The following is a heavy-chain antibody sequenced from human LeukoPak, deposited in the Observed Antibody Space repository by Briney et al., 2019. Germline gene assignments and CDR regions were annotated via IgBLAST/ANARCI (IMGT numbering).Heavy chain of an antibody. V-gene: IGHV3-48*02. J-gene: IGHJ4*02. Sequence: RSGGSLRLSCAASGFTFSDYSMNWVRQAPGKGLEWVSYISSSSSTVYYADSVKGRFTISRDNAKNSLYLQMSSLRDEDTAVYYCARAGSGWYLSDWGQGTLVTVSS. CDR3: ARAGSGWYLSD. CDR1: GFTFSDYS. D-gene: IGHD6-19*01. CDR2: ISSSSSTV.